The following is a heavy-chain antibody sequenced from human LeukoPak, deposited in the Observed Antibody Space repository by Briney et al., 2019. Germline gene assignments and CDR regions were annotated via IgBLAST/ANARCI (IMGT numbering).Heavy chain of an antibody. J-gene: IGHJ4*02. CDR3: AKDGGRVTIFGVVNHDY. Sequence: GGSLRLSCAASGFTFSSYGMSWVRQAPGKGLEWVSAISGSGGSTYYADSVKGRFTISRDNSKNTLYLQMNSLRAEDTAVYYCAKDGGRVTIFGVVNHDYWGQGTLVTVSS. V-gene: IGHV3-23*01. D-gene: IGHD3-3*01. CDR2: ISGSGGST. CDR1: GFTFSSYG.